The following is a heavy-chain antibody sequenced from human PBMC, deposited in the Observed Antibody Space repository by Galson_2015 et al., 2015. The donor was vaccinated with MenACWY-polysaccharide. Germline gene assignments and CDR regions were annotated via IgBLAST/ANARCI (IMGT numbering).Heavy chain of an antibody. CDR1: DYNFNSYD. D-gene: IGHD2-15*01. J-gene: IGHJ4*01. Sequence: SVKVSCKASDYNFNSYDLNWVRQATGQGLEWMGWMNPNSGNTGYAQKLQGRVTMTRDTSINTAYMELSSLTSEDTAVYYCARWTSRVTPDGYLDYWGHGTQVTVSS. V-gene: IGHV1-8*01. CDR2: MNPNSGNT. CDR3: ARWTSRVTPDGYLDY.